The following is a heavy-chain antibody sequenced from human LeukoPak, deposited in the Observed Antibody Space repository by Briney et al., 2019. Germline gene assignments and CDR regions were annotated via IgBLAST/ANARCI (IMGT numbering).Heavy chain of an antibody. CDR2: INSDGRSK. V-gene: IGHV3-74*01. D-gene: IGHD6-19*01. J-gene: IGHJ4*02. CDR3: ATSWSSGPHYFAS. CDR1: GFTFSSYW. Sequence: GGPLRPSCAASGFTFSSYWMHWVRQAPGKGLVWVSRINSDGRSKSYADSVKGRLTTSRDNAKNTLYLQMDSLRADDTAVYYCATSWSSGPHYFASWGRGTLVTVSS.